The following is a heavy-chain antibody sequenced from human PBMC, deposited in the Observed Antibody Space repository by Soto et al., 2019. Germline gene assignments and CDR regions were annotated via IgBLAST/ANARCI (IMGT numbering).Heavy chain of an antibody. D-gene: IGHD1-26*01. J-gene: IGHJ6*03. CDR1: GFSFSDYY. Sequence: TGGSLRLSCAASGFSFSDYYMSWIRQAPGKGLEWVSLISTSGSSTDYADSVKGRFTISRDNAKNSLSLQMNSLRAVDTAVYYCANLAKNYYHYMDVWGKGTTVTVSS. CDR2: ISTSGSST. CDR3: ANLAKNYYHYMDV. V-gene: IGHV3-11*01.